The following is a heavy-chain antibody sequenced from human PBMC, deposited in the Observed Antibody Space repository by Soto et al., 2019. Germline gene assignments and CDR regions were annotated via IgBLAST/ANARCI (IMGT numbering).Heavy chain of an antibody. CDR2: ISGSGGST. V-gene: IGHV3-23*01. CDR1: GFTFSSYA. CDR3: AKDYYDSSGYRRPFDY. D-gene: IGHD3-22*01. J-gene: IGHJ4*02. Sequence: GGSLRLSCAASGFTFSSYAMSWVRQAPGKGLEWVSAISGSGGSTYYADSVKGRFTISRDNSKNTLYLQMNSLRAEDTAVYYCAKDYYDSSGYRRPFDYWGQGTLVTVS.